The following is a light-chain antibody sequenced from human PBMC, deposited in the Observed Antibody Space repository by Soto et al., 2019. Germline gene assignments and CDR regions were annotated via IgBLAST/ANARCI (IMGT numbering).Light chain of an antibody. CDR2: EVS. CDR3: SSYAGSNNPYV. Sequence: QSALTQPPSASGSPGQSVTISCTGTSSDVGGYNYVSWYQQHPGKAPKLMIYEVSKRPSGVPDRFSGSKSGNTASLTVSGLQAEDEAGYYCSSYAGSNNPYVFGTGTKVPVL. J-gene: IGLJ1*01. CDR1: SSDVGGYNY. V-gene: IGLV2-8*01.